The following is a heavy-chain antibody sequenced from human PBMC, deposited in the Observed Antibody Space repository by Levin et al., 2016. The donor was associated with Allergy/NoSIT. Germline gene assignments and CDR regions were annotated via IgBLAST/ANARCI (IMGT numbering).Heavy chain of an antibody. CDR1: GFTFSSYS. CDR2: ISSSSSYI. CDR3: ARVYDSSGASGY. J-gene: IGHJ4*02. V-gene: IGHV3-21*01. Sequence: GESLKISCAASGFTFSSYSMNWVRQAPGKGLEWVSSISSSSSYIYYADSVKGRFTISRDNAKNSLYPQMNSLRAEDTAVYYCARVYDSSGASGYWGQGTLVTVSS. D-gene: IGHD3-22*01.